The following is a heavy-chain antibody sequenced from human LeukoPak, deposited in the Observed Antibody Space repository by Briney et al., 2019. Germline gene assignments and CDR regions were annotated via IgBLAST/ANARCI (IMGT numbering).Heavy chain of an antibody. CDR1: GGSISSSSYY. CDR2: IYYSGST. CDR3: AREHSSSWTFDY. J-gene: IGHJ4*02. D-gene: IGHD6-6*01. Sequence: SETLSLTCTVSGGSISSSSYYWGWIRQPPGKGLEWIGSIYYSGSTYYNPSLKSRVTISVDTSKNQFSLKLSSVTAADTAVYYCAREHSSSWTFDYWGQGTLVTVSS. V-gene: IGHV4-39*07.